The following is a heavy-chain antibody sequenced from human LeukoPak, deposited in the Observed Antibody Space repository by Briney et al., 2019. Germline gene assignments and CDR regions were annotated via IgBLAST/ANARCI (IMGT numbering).Heavy chain of an antibody. CDR2: IYSGGST. CDR1: GFTVSSNY. V-gene: IGHV3-53*01. J-gene: IGHJ4*02. Sequence: QSGGSPRLSCAASGFTVSSNYMSWVRQAPGKGLEWVSVIYSGGSTYYADSVKGRFTISRDNSKNTLYLQMNSLRAEDTAVYYCAREQRDPGLDYWGQGTLVTVSP. D-gene: IGHD6-25*01. CDR3: AREQRDPGLDY.